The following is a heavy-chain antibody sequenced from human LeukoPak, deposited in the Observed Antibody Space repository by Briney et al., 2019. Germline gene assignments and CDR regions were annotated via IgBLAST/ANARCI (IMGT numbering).Heavy chain of an antibody. D-gene: IGHD1-1*01. V-gene: IGHV3-23*01. CDR2: ISGSGGST. CDR1: GFTFSNFA. CDR3: AKAQLYYYFDY. Sequence: GGSLRLSYAASGFTFSNFALNWVRQAPGKGLEWVSAISGSGGSTYYADSVQGRFTISRDNSKNTLYLQMNSLRAEDTAVYYCAKAQLYYYFDYWGQGTLVTVSS. J-gene: IGHJ4*02.